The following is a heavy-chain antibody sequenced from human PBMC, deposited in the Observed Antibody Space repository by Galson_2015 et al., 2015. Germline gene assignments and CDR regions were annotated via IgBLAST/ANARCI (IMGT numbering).Heavy chain of an antibody. CDR2: IIPILGIA. D-gene: IGHD2-15*01. Sequence: SVKLSCKASGGTFSSYTISWVRQAPGQGLEWMGRIIPILGIANYAQKFQGRVTITADKSTSTAYMELSSLRSEDTAVYYCAREPTGYCSGGSCYQREYYFDYWGQGTLVTVSS. V-gene: IGHV1-69*04. CDR1: GGTFSSYT. CDR3: AREPTGYCSGGSCYQREYYFDY. J-gene: IGHJ4*02.